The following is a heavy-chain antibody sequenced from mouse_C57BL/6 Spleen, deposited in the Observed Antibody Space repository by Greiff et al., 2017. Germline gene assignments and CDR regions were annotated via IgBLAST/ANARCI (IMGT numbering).Heavy chain of an antibody. CDR3: ARSRDYDAYYAMDY. D-gene: IGHD2-4*01. CDR1: GYSFTGYY. J-gene: IGHJ4*01. V-gene: IGHV1-31*01. CDR2: IYPYNGVS. Sequence: VQLQQSGPELVKPGASVKISCKASGYSFTGYYMHWVKQSHGNILDWIGYIYPYNGVSSYNQKFKGKATLTVDKSSSTAYMALRSLTSEDSAVYYCARSRDYDAYYAMDYWGQGTSVTVSS.